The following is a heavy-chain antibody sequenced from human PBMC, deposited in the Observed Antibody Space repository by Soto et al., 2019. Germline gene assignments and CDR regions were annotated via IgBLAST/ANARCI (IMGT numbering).Heavy chain of an antibody. D-gene: IGHD6-6*01. J-gene: IGHJ6*02. V-gene: IGHV2-5*01. CDR2: IYWNDDK. Sequence: SGPTLVNPTQTLTLTCTFSGFSLSTSGVGVGWIRQPPGKALEWLALIYWNDDKRYSPSLKSRLTITKDTSKNQVVLTMTNMDPVDTATYYCAHEYSSSPGDYYYYGMDVWGQGTTVTVSS. CDR1: GFSLSTSGVG. CDR3: AHEYSSSPGDYYYYGMDV.